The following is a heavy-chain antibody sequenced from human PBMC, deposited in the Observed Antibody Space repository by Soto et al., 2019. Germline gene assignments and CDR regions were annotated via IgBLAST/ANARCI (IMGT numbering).Heavy chain of an antibody. CDR1: GFTFSTSA. CDR3: ARDGSMRYLDY. J-gene: IGHJ4*02. Sequence: EVQLVESGGGLVQPGGSLRLSCAASGFTFSTSAMHRVRQAPGMGLEYVSAISSNGDTTYYANSVKGRFTISRDNSKNTLYLQMGSLRVEDMAVYYCARDGSMRYLDYWGQGALVTVSS. CDR2: ISSNGDTT. V-gene: IGHV3-64*01.